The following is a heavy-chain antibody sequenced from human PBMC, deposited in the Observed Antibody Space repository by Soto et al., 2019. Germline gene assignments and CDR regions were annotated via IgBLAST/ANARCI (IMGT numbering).Heavy chain of an antibody. J-gene: IGHJ4*01. D-gene: IGHD1-20*01. V-gene: IGHV1-3*05. CDR1: GYTCTSYA. Sequence: QVQLVQSGAEEKKPGASVKVSCKASGYTCTSYAMHWVRQAPGQRHAWMGWINAGNGNTKYPQKFQGRVTITRDTSASTAYMELISLRSDGTAVYYCARSITLPTPLDYWGHGTLVTVSS. CDR3: ARSITLPTPLDY. CDR2: INAGNGNT.